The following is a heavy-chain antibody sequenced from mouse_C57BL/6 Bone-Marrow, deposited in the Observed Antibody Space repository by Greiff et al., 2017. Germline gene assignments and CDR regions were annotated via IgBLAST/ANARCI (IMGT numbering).Heavy chain of an antibody. CDR2: IDPSDSYT. Sequence: QVQLQQPGAELVKPGASVKLSCKASGYTFTSYWMQWVKQRPGQGLEWIGEIDPSDSYTNYNQKFKGKATLTVDTSSSTAYMQLSSLTSEDSAVYYCFRAQATAWFSYWGRGTLVTVSA. D-gene: IGHD3-2*02. V-gene: IGHV1-50*01. J-gene: IGHJ3*01. CDR3: FRAQATAWFSY. CDR1: GYTFTSYW.